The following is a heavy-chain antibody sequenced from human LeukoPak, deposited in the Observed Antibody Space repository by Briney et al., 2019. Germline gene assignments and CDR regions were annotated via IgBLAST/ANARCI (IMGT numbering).Heavy chain of an antibody. J-gene: IGHJ4*02. CDR2: IIPIFGTA. CDR3: AREGIHCGGDCYSDY. V-gene: IGHV1-69*06. D-gene: IGHD2-21*02. Sequence: SVKVSCKASGGTFSSYAISWVRQAPGQGLEWMGGIIPIFGTANYAQKFQGRVTITADKSTSTAYMELSSLGSEDTAVYYCAREGIHCGGDCYSDYWGQGTLVTVSS. CDR1: GGTFSSYA.